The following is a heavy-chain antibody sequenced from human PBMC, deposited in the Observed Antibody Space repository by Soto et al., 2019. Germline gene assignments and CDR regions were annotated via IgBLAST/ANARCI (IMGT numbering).Heavy chain of an antibody. Sequence: EVQLLESGGGLVQPGGSLRLSCAASGFTFSSYAMSWVRQAPGKGLEWVSAISGSGGSTYYADSVKGRFTISRDNSKNTLYLQMNSLRAEDTAVYYCAKDNIRAGDTAMVTDYYYYMDVWGKGTTVTVSS. CDR3: AKDNIRAGDTAMVTDYYYYMDV. J-gene: IGHJ6*03. V-gene: IGHV3-23*01. D-gene: IGHD5-18*01. CDR1: GFTFSSYA. CDR2: ISGSGGST.